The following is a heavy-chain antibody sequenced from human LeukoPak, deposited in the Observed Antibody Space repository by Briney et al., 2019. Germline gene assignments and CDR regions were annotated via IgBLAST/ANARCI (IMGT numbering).Heavy chain of an antibody. V-gene: IGHV3-23*01. J-gene: IGHJ3*02. D-gene: IGHD1-26*01. CDR2: ISGSGGGT. Sequence: GGSLRLSCAASGFTFSSYAMSWVRQAPGKGLEWVSGISGSGGGTYYEDSVKGRFTISRDNSKNTLYVQMNSLRAEDTAVYYCAGMGAADAFDIWGQGTMVTVSS. CDR1: GFTFSSYA. CDR3: AGMGAADAFDI.